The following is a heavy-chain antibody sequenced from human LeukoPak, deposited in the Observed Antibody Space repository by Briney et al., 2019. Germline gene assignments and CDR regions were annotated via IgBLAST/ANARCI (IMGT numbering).Heavy chain of an antibody. J-gene: IGHJ4*02. CDR1: VGSIRVYF. Sequence: SETLSVSSALPVGSIRVYFGCWRRQPPREGVWRVGHLFDSVSTNYTPSLKSRVAISADMSNKQISLKLTTLTAAATAVSYCARGGRGAAAAEDYCGQGTLVTASS. V-gene: IGHV4-59*01. CDR2: LFDSVST. D-gene: IGHD6-13*01. CDR3: ARGGRGAAAAEDY.